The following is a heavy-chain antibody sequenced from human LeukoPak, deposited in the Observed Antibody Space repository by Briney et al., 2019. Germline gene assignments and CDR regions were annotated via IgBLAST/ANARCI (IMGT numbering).Heavy chain of an antibody. CDR2: IKPDGSEI. J-gene: IGHJ4*02. V-gene: IGHV3-7*02. Sequence: GGSLRLSCAASGFTFSSSTMNWVRQAPGKGLEWVANIKPDGSEIYYVDSVKGRFTISRDNAKNSLYLQMSGLRAEDTAVYYCTRSLDYWGQGTLVTVSS. D-gene: IGHD2-15*01. CDR1: GFTFSSST. CDR3: TRSLDY.